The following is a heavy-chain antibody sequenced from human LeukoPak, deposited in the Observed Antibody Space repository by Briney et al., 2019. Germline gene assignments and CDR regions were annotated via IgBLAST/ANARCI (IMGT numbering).Heavy chain of an antibody. J-gene: IGHJ4*02. CDR3: ASRATVANIYFDS. Sequence: SETLSLTCSVSGYLINSGYCWGWFRQSPGKGLEWIGSIYSTGTTYDNRSLKRRVSISVDPSKDQFSLKLRSVTAADTAVYYCASRATVANIYFDSWGQGNLVTVSS. V-gene: IGHV4-38-2*02. CDR1: GYLINSGYC. D-gene: IGHD5-12*01. CDR2: IYSTGTT.